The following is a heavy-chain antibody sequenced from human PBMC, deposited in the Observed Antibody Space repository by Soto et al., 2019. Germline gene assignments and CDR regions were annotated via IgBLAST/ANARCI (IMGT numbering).Heavy chain of an antibody. Sequence: QVQLVQSGAEVKKPGSSVKVSCKASGGTFSSYAISWVRQAPGQGLEWMGGIIPIFGTANYAQKFQGRVTITEDESTSTADMELSSLRSEDTAGYYCARGVGYCSSTSCPEDYYYYGMDVWGQGTTVTVSS. CDR2: IIPIFGTA. V-gene: IGHV1-69*01. J-gene: IGHJ6*01. CDR1: GGTFSSYA. D-gene: IGHD2-2*01. CDR3: ARGVGYCSSTSCPEDYYYYGMDV.